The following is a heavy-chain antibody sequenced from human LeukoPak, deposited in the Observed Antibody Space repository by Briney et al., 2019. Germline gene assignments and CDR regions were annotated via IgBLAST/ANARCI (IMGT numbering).Heavy chain of an antibody. V-gene: IGHV3-33*01. CDR1: GFTFSSYG. D-gene: IGHD4-17*01. CDR3: AREQGDYVNAFDI. CDR2: IWYDGSNK. Sequence: PGRSLRLSCAASGFTFSSYGMHWVRQAPGKRLEWVAVIWYDGSNKYYADSVKGRFTISRDNSKNTLYLQMNTLRAEDTAVYYCAREQGDYVNAFDIWGQGTMVTVSS. J-gene: IGHJ3*02.